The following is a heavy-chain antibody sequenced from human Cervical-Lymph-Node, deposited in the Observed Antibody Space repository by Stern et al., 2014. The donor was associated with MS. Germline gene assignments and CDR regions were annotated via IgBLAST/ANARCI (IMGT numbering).Heavy chain of an antibody. CDR2: INPSDGSR. CDR3: ARTAQLWFFDY. J-gene: IGHJ4*02. V-gene: IGHV1-46*03. Sequence: QVQLVQSGAEVKKPGASVKVSCKASGYTFTNYFMHWVRQAPGQGLEWMGIINPSDGSRSYAQKFQDRITMTRDTSTSTVYMELSSLRSGDTAVYYCARTAQLWFFDYWGQGALVTVSS. CDR1: GYTFTNYF. D-gene: IGHD5-18*01.